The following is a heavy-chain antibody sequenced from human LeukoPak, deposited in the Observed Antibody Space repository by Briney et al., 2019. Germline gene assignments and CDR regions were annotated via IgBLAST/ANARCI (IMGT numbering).Heavy chain of an antibody. Sequence: PGGSLRLSCAASGFTFRSYAMSWVRQAPGKGLEWVSAISGSGGSTYFADSVKGRFTISRDNSKNTLYLQMNSLRVEDTAVYYCARGRYNWNGQLDYWGQGTLVTVSS. D-gene: IGHD1-20*01. CDR1: GFTFRSYA. CDR2: ISGSGGST. J-gene: IGHJ4*02. V-gene: IGHV3-23*01. CDR3: ARGRYNWNGQLDY.